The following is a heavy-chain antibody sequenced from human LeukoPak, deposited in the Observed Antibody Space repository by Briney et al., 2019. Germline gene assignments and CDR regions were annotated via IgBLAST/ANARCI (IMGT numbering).Heavy chain of an antibody. D-gene: IGHD2-21*02. CDR3: ARDSLKEAYCGGDCYLY. V-gene: IGHV3-23*01. J-gene: IGHJ4*02. CDR1: GFTFSSYA. CDR2: ISGSGGST. Sequence: PGGSLRLSCAASGFTFSSYAMSWVRQAPGKGLEWVSAISGSGGSTYYADSVKGRFTISRDSAKNSLYLQMNSLRAEDTALYYCARDSLKEAYCGGDCYLYWGQGTLVTVSS.